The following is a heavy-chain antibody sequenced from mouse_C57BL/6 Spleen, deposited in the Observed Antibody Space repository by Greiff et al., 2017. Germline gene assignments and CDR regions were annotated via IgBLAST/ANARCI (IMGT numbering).Heavy chain of an antibody. CDR2: ISDGGSYT. D-gene: IGHD1-1*01. CDR1: GFTFSSYA. V-gene: IGHV5-4*01. CDR3: AREKGYYYGSSPDY. Sequence: DVHLVESGGGLVKPGGSLKLSCAASGFTFSSYAMSWVRQTPEKRLEWVATISDGGSYTYYPDNVKGRFTISRDNAKNNLYLQMSHLKSEDTAMYYCAREKGYYYGSSPDYWGQGTTRTVSS. J-gene: IGHJ2*01.